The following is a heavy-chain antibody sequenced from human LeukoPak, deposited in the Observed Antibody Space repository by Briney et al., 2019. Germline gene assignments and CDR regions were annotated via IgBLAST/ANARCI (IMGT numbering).Heavy chain of an antibody. CDR3: ARGQLGGYDSSGYYRFDY. CDR2: IIPILGIA. V-gene: IGHV1-69*04. D-gene: IGHD3-22*01. Sequence: GASVKVSCKASGGTFSIYAISWVRQAPGQGLEWMGRIIPILGIANYAQKFQGRVTITADKSTSTAYMELSSLRSEDTAVYYCARGQLGGYDSSGYYRFDYWGQGTLVTVSS. CDR1: GGTFSIYA. J-gene: IGHJ4*02.